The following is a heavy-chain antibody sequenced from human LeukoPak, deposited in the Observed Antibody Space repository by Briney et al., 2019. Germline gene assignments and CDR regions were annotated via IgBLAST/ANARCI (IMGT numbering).Heavy chain of an antibody. J-gene: IGHJ4*02. Sequence: SETLSLTCTVSGGSISSYYWSWIRQPPGKGLEWIGYIYYSGSTNYNPSLKSRVTISVDTSKNQFSLKLSSVTAADTAVYYCARVSDESVVVLAAAFDYWGQGTLVTVSS. CDR2: IYYSGST. V-gene: IGHV4-59*01. D-gene: IGHD2-2*01. CDR3: ARVSDESVVVLAAAFDY. CDR1: GGSISSYY.